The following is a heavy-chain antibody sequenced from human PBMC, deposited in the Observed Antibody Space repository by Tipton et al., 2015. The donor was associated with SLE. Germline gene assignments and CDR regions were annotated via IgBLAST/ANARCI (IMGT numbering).Heavy chain of an antibody. Sequence: SLRLSCAASGFTFSDFAMSWFRQAPGKGLEWVSGISGSAGSTYYADTVKGRFTISKDNSGEKLYLQMDSLRAEDTARYYCAKGADAAYDSAFDYWGQGTLVSVSS. CDR1: GFTFSDFA. J-gene: IGHJ4*02. V-gene: IGHV3-23*01. CDR3: AKGADAAYDSAFDY. D-gene: IGHD3-22*01. CDR2: ISGSAGST.